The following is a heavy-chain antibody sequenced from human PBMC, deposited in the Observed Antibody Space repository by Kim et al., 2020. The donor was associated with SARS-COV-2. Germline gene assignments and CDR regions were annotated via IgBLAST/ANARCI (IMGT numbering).Heavy chain of an antibody. CDR3: GGQYRSSWYVDAFDI. D-gene: IGHD6-13*01. CDR2: INHSGST. V-gene: IGHV4-34*01. J-gene: IGHJ3*02. CDR1: GGSFSGYY. Sequence: SETLSLTCAVYGGSFSGYYWSWIRQPPGKGLEWIGEINHSGSTNYNPAPKSRVTIPVDTSKNQFSLKLSTVTAADAAVYYCGGQYRSSWYVDAFDIWGQGTMVTVSS.